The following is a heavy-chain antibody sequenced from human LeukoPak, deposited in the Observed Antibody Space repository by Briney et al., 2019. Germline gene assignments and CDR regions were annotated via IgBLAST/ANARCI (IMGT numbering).Heavy chain of an antibody. CDR1: GYTFTSYY. Sequence: GASVKVSCKASGYTFTSYYMHWVRQAPGQGLEWMGIINPSGGGTSYSQKFQGRVTMTTDTPTSTLYMELSRLRSEDTAVYYCASGAAAGTFSIGYWGQGTLLTVSS. D-gene: IGHD6-13*01. CDR2: INPSGGGT. J-gene: IGHJ4*02. CDR3: ASGAAAGTFSIGY. V-gene: IGHV1-46*01.